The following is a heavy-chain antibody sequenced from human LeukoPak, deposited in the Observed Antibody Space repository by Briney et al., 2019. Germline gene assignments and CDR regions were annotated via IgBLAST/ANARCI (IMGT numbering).Heavy chain of an antibody. CDR1: GGSISSSSYY. CDR3: ARRRSHFLNWFDP. D-gene: IGHD3-3*02. Sequence: SETLSLTCTVSGGSISSSSYYWGWIRQPPGKGLEWIGSIYYSGSTYYNPSLKSRVTISVDTSKNQFSLKLSSVTAADTAVYYCARRRSHFLNWFDPWGQGTLVTVSS. CDR2: IYYSGST. J-gene: IGHJ5*02. V-gene: IGHV4-39*01.